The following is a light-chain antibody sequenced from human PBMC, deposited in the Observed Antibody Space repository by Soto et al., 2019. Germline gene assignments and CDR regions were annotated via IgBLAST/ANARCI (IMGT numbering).Light chain of an antibody. CDR1: QSVSSN. CDR2: VAS. CDR3: QQYNNWPPWT. J-gene: IGKJ1*01. Sequence: EIVMTQSPATLYVSPGERATLSCRASQSVSSNLAWYQQKPGQAPRLLIYVASTRATGISARFSGSGSGTEFTLTISSLQSEDFAVYYCQQYNNWPPWTFGQGTKVDIK. V-gene: IGKV3-15*01.